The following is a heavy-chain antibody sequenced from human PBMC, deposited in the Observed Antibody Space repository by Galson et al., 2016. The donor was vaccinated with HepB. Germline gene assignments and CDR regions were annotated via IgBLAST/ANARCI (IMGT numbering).Heavy chain of an antibody. CDR1: GGSVSSASYS. CDR3: TGDGSSTEYVQL. D-gene: IGHD6-6*01. Sequence: TLSLTCTVSGGSVSSASYSWSWIRQPPGKGLEWIGYIYYRGSTNYNPSLKSRVTISVDTSKNQVSLKLSSVTAADTAVYYCTGDGSSTEYVQLWGLGTLVTVSS. J-gene: IGHJ1*01. V-gene: IGHV4-61*01. CDR2: IYYRGST.